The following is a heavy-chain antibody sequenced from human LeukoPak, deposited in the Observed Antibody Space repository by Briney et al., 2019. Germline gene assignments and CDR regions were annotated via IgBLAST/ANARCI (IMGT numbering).Heavy chain of an antibody. J-gene: IGHJ4*02. CDR3: ARDGSSGYRYYFDY. D-gene: IGHD3-22*01. CDR1: GFTFSSYG. V-gene: IGHV3-33*01. Sequence: GGSLRLSCAASGFTFSSYGMHWVRQAPGKGLEWVAVIWYDGSNKYYADPVKGRFTISRDNSKNTLYLQMNSLRAEDTAVYYCARDGSSGYRYYFDYWGQGTLVTVSS. CDR2: IWYDGSNK.